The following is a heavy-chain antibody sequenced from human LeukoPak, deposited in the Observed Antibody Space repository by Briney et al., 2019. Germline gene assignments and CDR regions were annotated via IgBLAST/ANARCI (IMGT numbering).Heavy chain of an antibody. CDR1: GFTFSSYD. CDR2: IGTAGDT. CDR3: ARGATIGDAFDI. D-gene: IGHD3-3*01. J-gene: IGHJ3*02. V-gene: IGHV3-13*01. Sequence: GGSLRLSCAASGFTFSSYDMHWVRQATGKGLEWVSAIGTAGDTYYPGSVKGRFTISRENAKNSLYLQMNSLRAGDTAVYYCARGATIGDAFDIWGQGTMVTVSS.